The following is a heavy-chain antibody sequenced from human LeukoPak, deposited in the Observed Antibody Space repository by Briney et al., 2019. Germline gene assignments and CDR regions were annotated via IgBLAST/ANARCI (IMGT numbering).Heavy chain of an antibody. CDR1: GFTFSAYW. CDR2: INQDGSEK. D-gene: IGHD3-22*01. CDR3: ARGARYYYDSSGDY. J-gene: IGHJ4*02. Sequence: PGGSLRLSCAASGFTFSAYWMNWVRQAPGKGLEWVANINQDGSEKSFVDSVKGRFTTSRDNAKNSLYLQMNSLRAEDTAVYYCARGARYYYDSSGDYWGQGTLVTVSS. V-gene: IGHV3-7*01.